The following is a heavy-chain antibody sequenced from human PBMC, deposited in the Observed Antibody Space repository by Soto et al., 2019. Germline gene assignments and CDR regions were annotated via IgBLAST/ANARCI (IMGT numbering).Heavy chain of an antibody. CDR2: ISPYSGNT. CDR1: GYIFVNYG. J-gene: IGHJ6*02. V-gene: IGHV1-18*01. Sequence: QVQLVQSGDEVRKPGSSVKVSCKASGYIFVNYGIAWVRQAPGQGLEWMGWISPYSGNTHYASKVQGRLTMTADTSTGSANMALGSLTSDDTAVYSCAIVDNYVTTTPQDVWGQGTTVTVSS. CDR3: AIVDNYVTTTPQDV. D-gene: IGHD3-16*01.